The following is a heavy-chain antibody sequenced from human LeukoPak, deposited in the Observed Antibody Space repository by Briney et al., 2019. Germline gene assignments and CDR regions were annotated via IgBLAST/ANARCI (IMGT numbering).Heavy chain of an antibody. Sequence: GGSLRLSCAASGFTFSSHTMNWVRQAPGKGLEWVSSISSSSTNIYYADSVKGRFTISRDNAKNSLDLQMNSLRAEDTGVCYCTSQGGFDNWGQGTLVTVSS. D-gene: IGHD2-15*01. J-gene: IGHJ4*02. V-gene: IGHV3-21*01. CDR2: ISSSSTNI. CDR3: TSQGGFDN. CDR1: GFTFSSHT.